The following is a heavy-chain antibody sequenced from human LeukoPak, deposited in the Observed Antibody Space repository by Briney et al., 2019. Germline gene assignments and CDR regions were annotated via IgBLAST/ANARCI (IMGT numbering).Heavy chain of an antibody. CDR2: IYYSGST. Sequence: SETLSLTCTVSGGSISSYYWSWIRQPPGKGLEWIGYIYYSGSTNYNPSLKSRVTISVDTSKNQFSLKLSSVTAADTAVYYCARVVGINGYYDSSGYYLDYWGQGTLVTVSS. D-gene: IGHD3-22*01. CDR3: ARVVGINGYYDSSGYYLDY. CDR1: GGSISSYY. J-gene: IGHJ4*02. V-gene: IGHV4-59*01.